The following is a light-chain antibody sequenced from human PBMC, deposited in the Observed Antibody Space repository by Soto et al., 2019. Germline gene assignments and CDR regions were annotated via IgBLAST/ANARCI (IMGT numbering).Light chain of an antibody. Sequence: ERVMTQAPATLSLSPGERATLSCRAIQSVGSQLAWYQQKPGQAPRLLIYDASNRATGIPARFSGSGSGTDFTLTISSLEPGDFAVYYCQQRNNWPPTWTFGQGTKVDI. V-gene: IGKV3-11*01. J-gene: IGKJ1*01. CDR1: QSVGSQ. CDR3: QQRNNWPPTWT. CDR2: DAS.